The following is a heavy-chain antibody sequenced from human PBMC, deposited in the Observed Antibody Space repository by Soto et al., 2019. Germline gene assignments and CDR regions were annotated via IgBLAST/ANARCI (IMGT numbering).Heavy chain of an antibody. J-gene: IGHJ4*02. CDR3: AGVVGVAVAGKAFDY. Sequence: GESLKISCKGSGYSFTSYWISWVRQMPGKGLEWMGRIDPSDSYTNYSPSFQGHVTISADKSISTAYLQWSSLKASDTAMYYCAGVVGVAVAGKAFDYWGQGTLVTVS. D-gene: IGHD6-19*01. CDR2: IDPSDSYT. CDR1: GYSFTSYW. V-gene: IGHV5-10-1*01.